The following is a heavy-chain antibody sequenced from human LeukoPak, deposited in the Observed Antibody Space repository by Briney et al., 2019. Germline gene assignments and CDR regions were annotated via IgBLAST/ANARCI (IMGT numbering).Heavy chain of an antibody. V-gene: IGHV1-18*01. Sequence: APVKVSCKASGYTFTSYGISWVRQAPGQGLEWMGWISAYNGNTNYAQKLQGRVTMTTDTSTSTAYMELRSLRSDDTAVYYCARNPTVVPAATPFDYWGQGTLVTVSS. CDR3: ARNPTVVPAATPFDY. J-gene: IGHJ4*02. CDR1: GYTFTSYG. D-gene: IGHD2-2*02. CDR2: ISAYNGNT.